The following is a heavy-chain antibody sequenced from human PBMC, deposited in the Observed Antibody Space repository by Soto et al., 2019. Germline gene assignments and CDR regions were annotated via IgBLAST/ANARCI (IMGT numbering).Heavy chain of an antibody. CDR1: GYTFTSYG. CDR2: ISAYNGNT. J-gene: IGHJ4*02. CDR3: ATFCSDTNRPYYFDY. V-gene: IGHV1-18*01. Sequence: PSVKVSCKASGYTFTSYGISWVRQAPGQGLEWMGCISAYNGNTNYAQKLQGRVTMTTDTSTSTAYMELRSLRSDDTAAYYCATFCSDTNRPYYFDYWGQGTLVTVSS. D-gene: IGHD2-8*01.